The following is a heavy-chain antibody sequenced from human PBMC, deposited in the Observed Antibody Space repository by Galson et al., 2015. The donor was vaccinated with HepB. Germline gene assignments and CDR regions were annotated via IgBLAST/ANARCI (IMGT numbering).Heavy chain of an antibody. D-gene: IGHD2-2*03. CDR2: INPSGGST. V-gene: IGHV1-46*01. CDR1: GYTFTSYY. CDR3: ARTSGYCSSTSCYQEFDP. Sequence: SVKVSCKASGYTFTSYYMHWVRQAPGQGLEWMGIINPSGGSTSYAQKFQGRVTMTRDTSTSTVYMELSSLRSEDTAVYYCARTSGYCSSTSCYQEFDPWGQGTLVTVSS. J-gene: IGHJ5*02.